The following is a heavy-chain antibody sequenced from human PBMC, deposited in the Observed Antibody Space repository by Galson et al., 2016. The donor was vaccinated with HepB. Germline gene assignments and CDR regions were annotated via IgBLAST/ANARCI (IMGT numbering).Heavy chain of an antibody. CDR3: ARTHSGGTYYYYYAMDV. V-gene: IGHV5-51*01. CDR2: IYPGDSHS. J-gene: IGHJ6*02. D-gene: IGHD2-15*01. Sequence: SGAEVKKPGESLKISCKGSGYIFNNFWVAWVRQMPGKGLEWMGIIYPGDSHSRYSPSLQGQVTISADKSINTAYLQGSSLTASDTAVYYCARTHSGGTYYYYYAMDVWGQGTTVTVSS. CDR1: GYIFNNFW.